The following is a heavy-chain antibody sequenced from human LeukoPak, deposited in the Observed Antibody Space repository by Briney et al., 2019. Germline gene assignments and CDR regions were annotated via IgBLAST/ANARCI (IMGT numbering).Heavy chain of an antibody. Sequence: GGSLRLSCAASGFTFNSYWMNWVRQAPGKGLEWVAIINQDGSDKYHVDSVEGRFTISRDSAKSSLYLQMNSLRAEDTAVYYCARDNDLAWGQGTLVTVSS. CDR2: INQDGSDK. CDR1: GFTFNSYW. CDR3: ARDNDLA. D-gene: IGHD2-21*02. J-gene: IGHJ5*02. V-gene: IGHV3-7*01.